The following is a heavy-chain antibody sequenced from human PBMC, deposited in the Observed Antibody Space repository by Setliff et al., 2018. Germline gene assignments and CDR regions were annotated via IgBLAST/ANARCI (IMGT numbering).Heavy chain of an antibody. J-gene: IGHJ4*02. V-gene: IGHV4-39*01. CDR2: IYYSGST. Sequence: PSETLSLTCTVSGGSISSSSYYWGWIRQPPGKGLEWIGSIYYSGSTYYNPSLKSRVTISVDTSKNQFSLKLSSVTAADTALYYCTVYNTGSSKEHYWGQGTLVTVSS. CDR1: GGSISSSSYY. D-gene: IGHD2-8*02. CDR3: TVYNTGSSKEHY.